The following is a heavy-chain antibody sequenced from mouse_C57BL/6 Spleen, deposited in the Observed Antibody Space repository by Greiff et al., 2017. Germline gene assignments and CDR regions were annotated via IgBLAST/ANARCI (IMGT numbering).Heavy chain of an antibody. CDR2: IYPGSGST. CDR3: ARSGLDYAMDY. D-gene: IGHD2-4*01. CDR1: GYTFTSYW. Sequence: VQLQQSGAELVKPGASVKMSCKASGYTFTSYWITWVKQRPGQGLEWIGDIYPGSGSTNYNEKFKSKATLTVDTSSSTAYMQLSSLTSEDSAVYYCARSGLDYAMDYWGQGTSVTVSS. J-gene: IGHJ4*01. V-gene: IGHV1-55*01.